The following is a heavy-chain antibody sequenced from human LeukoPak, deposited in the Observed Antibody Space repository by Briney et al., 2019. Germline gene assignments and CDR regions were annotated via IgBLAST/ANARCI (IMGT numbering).Heavy chain of an antibody. D-gene: IGHD3-22*01. CDR1: GHTFTSYD. CDR2: MNPNSGNT. J-gene: IGHJ4*02. CDR3: ARGHDSSGYYQY. V-gene: IGHV1-8*01. Sequence: ASVNVSCKASGHTFTSYDINWVRQTTGQGLEWMGWMNPNSGNTGYAQKFQGRVTMTRNTSISTAYMELSSLRSEDTAVYYCARGHDSSGYYQYWGQGTLVTVSS.